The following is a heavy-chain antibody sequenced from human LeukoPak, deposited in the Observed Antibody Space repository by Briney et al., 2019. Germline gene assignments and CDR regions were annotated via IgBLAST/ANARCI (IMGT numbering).Heavy chain of an antibody. V-gene: IGHV4-59*08. J-gene: IGHJ1*01. CDR3: AGSPGIAAAGRASYFQH. Sequence: SETLSLTCTVSGGSISSYYWSWIRQPPGKGLEWIGYIYYSGSTTYNTSLKSRVTISVDTSKNQFSLRLSSVTAADTAVYYCAGSPGIAAAGRASYFQHWGQGTLVTVSS. D-gene: IGHD6-13*01. CDR1: GGSISSYY. CDR2: IYYSGST.